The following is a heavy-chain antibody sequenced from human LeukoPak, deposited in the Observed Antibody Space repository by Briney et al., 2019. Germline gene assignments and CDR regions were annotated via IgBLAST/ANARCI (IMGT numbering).Heavy chain of an antibody. CDR2: IYYSGST. D-gene: IGHD1-26*01. Sequence: SETLSLTCTVSGGSISSYYWSWIRQPPGKGLEWIGYIYYSGSTNYNPSLKSRVTISVDTSKNQFSLKLSSVTAADTAVYYCVRHSDHYYAMDVWGQGTTVTVSS. V-gene: IGHV4-59*01. CDR3: VRHSDHYYAMDV. J-gene: IGHJ6*02. CDR1: GGSISSYY.